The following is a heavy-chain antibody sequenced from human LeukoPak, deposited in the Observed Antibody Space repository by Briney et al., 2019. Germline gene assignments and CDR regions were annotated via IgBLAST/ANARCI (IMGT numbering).Heavy chain of an antibody. CDR1: GYIFTGYY. J-gene: IGHJ4*02. CDR2: INPNSGDT. Sequence: PKASVKVSCKASGYIFTGYYMHWVRQAPGQGLEWMGWINPNSGDTNYAQKFQGRVTMTRDTSIGTAYMELSRLRSDDTAVYYCARVRYRLAETYIDYWGQGTLVTVSS. D-gene: IGHD3-16*01. CDR3: ARVRYRLAETYIDY. V-gene: IGHV1-2*02.